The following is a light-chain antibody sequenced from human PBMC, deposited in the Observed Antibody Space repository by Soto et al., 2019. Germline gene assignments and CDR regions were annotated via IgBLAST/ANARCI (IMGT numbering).Light chain of an antibody. CDR3: SSYANRNYVI. CDR1: SSDGVGLTF. J-gene: IGLJ2*01. V-gene: IGLV2-8*01. CDR2: EDI. Sequence: QSALSQPPSASGSPGQSVTISCTGTSSDGVGLTFVSWYQHRPGKAPTLIIYEDIKRLSGVPDRFSGSQSANTASLTVSGLQSDDEAVYYCSSYANRNYVIFGGGTKLTVL.